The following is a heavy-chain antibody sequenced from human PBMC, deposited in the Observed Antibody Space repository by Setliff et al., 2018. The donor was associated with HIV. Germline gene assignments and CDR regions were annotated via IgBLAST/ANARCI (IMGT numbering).Heavy chain of an antibody. CDR3: ARGGYHGFGSYGDY. D-gene: IGHD3-10*01. Sequence: ASVKVSCKASGYTFTSYYVHWVRQAPGQGLELMGILNPSGDSTAYAQKFQGRVTMSRDTSTSTVYMELSRLRSDDTAVYYCARGGYHGFGSYGDYWGQGTLVTVS. V-gene: IGHV1-46*01. J-gene: IGHJ4*02. CDR2: LNPSGDST. CDR1: GYTFTSYY.